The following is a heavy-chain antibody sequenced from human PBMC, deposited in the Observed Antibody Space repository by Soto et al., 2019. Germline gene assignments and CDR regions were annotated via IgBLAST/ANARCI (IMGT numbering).Heavy chain of an antibody. V-gene: IGHV1-69*06. CDR3: ARPLSYSSSWYYFDY. CDR2: IIPIFGTA. J-gene: IGHJ4*02. Sequence: WASVKVSCKASGGTFSSYAISWVRQAPGQGLEWMGGIIPIFGTANYAQKFQGRVTITADKSTSTAYMELSSLRSEDTAVYYCARPLSYSSSWYYFDYWGQGTLVTVSS. CDR1: GGTFSSYA. D-gene: IGHD6-13*01.